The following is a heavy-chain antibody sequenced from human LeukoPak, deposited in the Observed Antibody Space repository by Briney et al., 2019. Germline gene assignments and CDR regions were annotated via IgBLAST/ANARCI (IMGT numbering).Heavy chain of an antibody. CDR1: GGSISTSTSY. D-gene: IGHD3-10*01. V-gene: IGHV4-39*07. Sequence: SETLSLTCTVSGGSISTSTSYWGWIRHPPGNGLEWIGNIFYSGSTYYSPSLRSRVTISLDTSRNQFSLWLTAVTAADTAGYYCAKSIGYGLVDIWGQGTMVTVS. CDR3: AKSIGYGLVDI. CDR2: IFYSGST. J-gene: IGHJ3*02.